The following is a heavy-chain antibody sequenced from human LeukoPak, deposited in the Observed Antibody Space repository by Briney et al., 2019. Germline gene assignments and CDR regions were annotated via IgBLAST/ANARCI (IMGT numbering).Heavy chain of an antibody. Sequence: PGGPLRLSCAASGFPFSSYWINWVRQAPGKGLESACRIKSKTVGGSPDYAAPVKGRFTISRDDSKNTLFLQMNSLKTEDTAVYYCTAGRVRDYWGQGTLVTVSS. J-gene: IGHJ4*02. D-gene: IGHD6-6*01. CDR2: IKSKTVGGSP. CDR3: TAGRVRDY. V-gene: IGHV3-15*01. CDR1: GFPFSSYW.